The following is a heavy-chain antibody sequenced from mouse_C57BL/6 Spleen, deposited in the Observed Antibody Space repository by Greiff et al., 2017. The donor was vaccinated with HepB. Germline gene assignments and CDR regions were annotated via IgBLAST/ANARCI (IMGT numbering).Heavy chain of an antibody. Sequence: EVQLVESGGGLVKPGGSLKLSCAASGFTFSDYGMHWVRQAPEKGLEWVAYISSGSSTIYYADTVKGRFTISRDNAKNTLFLQMTSLRSEDTAMYYCARTGTAQATYPYYYAMDYWGQGTSVTVSS. J-gene: IGHJ4*01. D-gene: IGHD3-2*02. V-gene: IGHV5-17*01. CDR3: ARTGTAQATYPYYYAMDY. CDR1: GFTFSDYG. CDR2: ISSGSSTI.